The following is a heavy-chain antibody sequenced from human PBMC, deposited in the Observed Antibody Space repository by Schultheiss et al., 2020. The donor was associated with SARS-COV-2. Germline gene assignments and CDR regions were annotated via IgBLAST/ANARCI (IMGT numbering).Heavy chain of an antibody. Sequence: GGSLRLSCAASGFTFSSYAMSWVRQAPGKGLEWVSAISGSGGSTYYADSVKGRFTISRDNSKNTLYLQMNSLRAEDTAVYYCAKRFSSWLNYYYYYMDVWGKGTTVTVSS. V-gene: IGHV3-23*01. CDR3: AKRFSSWLNYYYYYMDV. J-gene: IGHJ6*03. CDR2: ISGSGGST. CDR1: GFTFSSYA. D-gene: IGHD6-13*01.